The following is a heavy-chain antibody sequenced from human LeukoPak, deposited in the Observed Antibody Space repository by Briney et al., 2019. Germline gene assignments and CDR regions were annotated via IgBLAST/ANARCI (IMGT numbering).Heavy chain of an antibody. CDR2: IYYSGST. J-gene: IGHJ6*03. V-gene: IGHV4-39*01. D-gene: IGHD2-2*01. CDR1: GGSISSSSYY. CDR3: ARRKVGYCSSTSCSSAYYYYMDV. Sequence: SETLSLTCTVSGGSISSSSYYWGWIRQPPGKGLEWIGSIYYSGSTYYNPSLKSRVTISVDTSKNQFSLKLSSVTAADTAVYYCARRKVGYCSSTSCSSAYYYYMDVWGKGTTVTISS.